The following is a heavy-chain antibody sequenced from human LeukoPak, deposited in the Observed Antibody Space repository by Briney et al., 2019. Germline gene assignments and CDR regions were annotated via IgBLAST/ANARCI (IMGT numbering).Heavy chain of an antibody. V-gene: IGHV4-39*01. Sequence: SETLSLTCAVSGASIYTVGSFWGWIRQPPGKGLEWIGSVFYSGSANYNPSLQSRVTISVDTSRNQFSLRLSSVTPADTAVYYCARRPSWPTTSAFDLWGQGTLVTVSP. D-gene: IGHD4-17*01. CDR3: ARRPSWPTTSAFDL. CDR2: VFYSGSA. CDR1: GASIYTVGSF. J-gene: IGHJ3*01.